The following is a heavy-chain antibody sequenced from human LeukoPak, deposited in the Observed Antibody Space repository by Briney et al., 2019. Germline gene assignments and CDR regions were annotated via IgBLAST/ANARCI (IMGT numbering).Heavy chain of an antibody. Sequence: GGSLRLSCAASGFTFNSYSMNWVRQAPGKGLEWVSSISSDRNFIYQADSVQGRFTTSRDNAQRSLYLQMNSLRAEDTAVYYCTTPAAGPRAEYSLHWGQGTLVTVSS. CDR1: GFTFNSYS. J-gene: IGHJ1*01. V-gene: IGHV3-21*01. CDR3: TTPAAGPRAEYSLH. D-gene: IGHD6-13*01. CDR2: ISSDRNFI.